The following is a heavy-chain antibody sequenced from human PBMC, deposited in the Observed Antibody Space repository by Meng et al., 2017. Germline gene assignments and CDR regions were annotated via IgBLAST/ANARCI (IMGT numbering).Heavy chain of an antibody. D-gene: IGHD2-21*02. CDR3: AHRRGDTREGWFDH. CDR1: AFEHTTSGLG. J-gene: IGHJ5*02. V-gene: IGHV2-5*01. Sequence: QTNLEVSHPTLVQTNQTLQLNCTFYAFEHTTSGLGVGWIRQPPGKALEWIALIYWNDDKRNSPSMKSRLTITKDTSKNQVVLTMTNMDTVDTATYYCAHRRGDTREGWFDHWGQGTLVTVSS. CDR2: IYWNDDK.